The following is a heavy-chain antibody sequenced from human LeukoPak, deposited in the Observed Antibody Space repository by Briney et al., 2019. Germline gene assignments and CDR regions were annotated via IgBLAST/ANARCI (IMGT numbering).Heavy chain of an antibody. CDR3: AKATAPSYYDIVTGLFDY. V-gene: IGHV3-23*01. CDR2: SSGSGGST. Sequence: GALRLSCAASGFTFSSYAMSWVRQAPGKGLEWVSASSGSGGSTYYADSVKGRFTISRDNSKNTLYLQMNSLRAEDTAVYYCAKATAPSYYDIVTGLFDYWGQGTLVTVSS. D-gene: IGHD3-9*01. J-gene: IGHJ4*02. CDR1: GFTFSSYA.